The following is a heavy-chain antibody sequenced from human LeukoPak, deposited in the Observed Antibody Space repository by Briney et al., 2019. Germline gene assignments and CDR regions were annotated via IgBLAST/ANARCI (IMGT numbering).Heavy chain of an antibody. V-gene: IGHV1-46*01. CDR1: GYTFTSYY. J-gene: IGHJ4*02. CDR3: YVVVVAAGFDY. CDR2: INPSGGST. Sequence: ASVKVSCKASGYTFTSYYMHWVRQAPGQGLEWMGIINPSGGSTSYAQKFQGRVTMTRDTSTSTAYMELSSLRSEDTAVYYCYVVVVAAGFDYWGQGTLVTVSS. D-gene: IGHD2-15*01.